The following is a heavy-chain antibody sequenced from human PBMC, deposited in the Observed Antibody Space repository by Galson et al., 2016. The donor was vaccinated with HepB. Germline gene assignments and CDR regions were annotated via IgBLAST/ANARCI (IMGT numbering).Heavy chain of an antibody. D-gene: IGHD1-26*01. CDR1: GFTFSSYG. Sequence: SLRLSCAASGFTFSSYGMHWVRQAPGKGLEWVAVIWYDGSNKYYADSVKGRFTISRDNSKHTVYLQMNSLRAEDTAVYYCSTDSEGGATTDYFDYWGQGTLVTVSS. CDR2: IWYDGSNK. CDR3: STDSEGGATTDYFDY. V-gene: IGHV3-33*01. J-gene: IGHJ4*02.